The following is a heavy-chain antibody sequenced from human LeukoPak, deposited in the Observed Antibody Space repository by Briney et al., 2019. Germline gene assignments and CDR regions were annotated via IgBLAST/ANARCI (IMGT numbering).Heavy chain of an antibody. CDR3: ARDTPDYRTENDY. Sequence: ASVKVSCKASGYTFTSYGISWVRQAPGQGLEWMGRIIPILGIANYAQKFQGRVTITADKSTSTAYMELSSLRSEDTAVYYCARDTPDYRTENDYWGQGTLVTVSS. CDR1: GYTFTSYG. V-gene: IGHV1-69*04. J-gene: IGHJ4*02. CDR2: IIPILGIA. D-gene: IGHD4-11*01.